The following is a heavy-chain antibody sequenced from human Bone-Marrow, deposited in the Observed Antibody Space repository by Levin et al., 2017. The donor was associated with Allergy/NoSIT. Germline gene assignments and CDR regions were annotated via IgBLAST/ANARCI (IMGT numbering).Heavy chain of an antibody. CDR2: ISGSGRST. D-gene: IGHD6-13*01. CDR1: AGTFNNYA. CDR3: ARGRGSTAYHPFDI. V-gene: IGHV3-23*01. J-gene: IGHJ3*02. Sequence: GGSLRLSCVASAGTFNNYAMGWVRQAPGKGLEWVSSISGSGRSTYYADSVKGRFTISRDTSNNTLFVQMNSLRADDTAVYYCARGRGSTAYHPFDIWGQGTMVSVSS.